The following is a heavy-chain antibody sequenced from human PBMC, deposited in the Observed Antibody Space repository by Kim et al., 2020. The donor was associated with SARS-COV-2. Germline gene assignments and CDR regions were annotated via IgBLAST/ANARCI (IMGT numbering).Heavy chain of an antibody. J-gene: IGHJ5*02. CDR2: ITNDGTTT. V-gene: IGHV3-74*01. CDR3: TRDRPHNWFDP. Sequence: GGSLRLSCAASGFDFSNYWMHWVRQAPGKGLVWFSHITNDGTTTAYADSVKGRFTISRDNAKNTLYLQMNSLRAEDTAVYYCTRDRPHNWFDPWGQGTLVTVSS. CDR1: GFDFSNYW.